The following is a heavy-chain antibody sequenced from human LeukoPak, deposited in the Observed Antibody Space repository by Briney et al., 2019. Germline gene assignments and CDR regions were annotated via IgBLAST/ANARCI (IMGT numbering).Heavy chain of an antibody. V-gene: IGHV3-11*04. J-gene: IGHJ5*02. Sequence: GGSLRLSCAASGFTFSDYYMSWIRQAPGKGLEWVSYISSSGSTIYYADSVKGRFTISRDNAKNSLYLQMNSLRAEDTAVYYCARVRITMVRGVIGRWFDPWGQGTLVTVSS. CDR3: ARVRITMVRGVIGRWFDP. D-gene: IGHD3-10*01. CDR2: ISSSGSTI. CDR1: GFTFSDYY.